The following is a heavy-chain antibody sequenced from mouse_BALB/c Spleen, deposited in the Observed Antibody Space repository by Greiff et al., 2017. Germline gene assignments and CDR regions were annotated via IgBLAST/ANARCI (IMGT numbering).Heavy chain of an antibody. J-gene: IGHJ3*01. CDR2: IHYSGST. D-gene: IGHD3-3*01. Sequence: EVKLVESGPDLVKPSQSLSLTCTVTGYSITSGYSWHWIRQLPGNKLEWMGYIHYSGSTNYNPSLKSRISITRDTSKNQFFLQLNSVTTEDTATYYCASGTARAYGGQGTRVTVSA. CDR3: ASGTARAY. CDR1: GYSITSGYS. V-gene: IGHV3-1*02.